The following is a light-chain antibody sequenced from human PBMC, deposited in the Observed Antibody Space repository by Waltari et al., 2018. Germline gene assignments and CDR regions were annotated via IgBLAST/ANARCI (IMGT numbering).Light chain of an antibody. Sequence: QLVLTQSPSASASLGASVKLTCTLSSGHSSHIIAWHQQQPEKGPRYLMKVNSDGSHSKGDEIPDRFSGSSSGAERYLTSSSLQSEDEADYYCQTGGHGTWVFGGGTKLTVL. CDR1: SGHSSHI. J-gene: IGLJ3*02. CDR3: QTGGHGTWV. V-gene: IGLV4-69*01. CDR2: VNSDGSH.